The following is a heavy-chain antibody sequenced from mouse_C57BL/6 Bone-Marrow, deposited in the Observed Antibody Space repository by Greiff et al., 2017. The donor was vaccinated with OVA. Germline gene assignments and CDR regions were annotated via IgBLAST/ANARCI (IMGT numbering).Heavy chain of an antibody. V-gene: IGHV5-17*01. CDR2: ISSGSSTI. CDR1: GFTFSDYG. CDR3: ARGFITTVVGDWYFDV. Sequence: EVQLQESGGGLVKPGGSLKLSCAASGFTFSDYGMHWVRQAPEKGLEWVAYISSGSSTIYYADTVKGRFTISRDNAKNTLFLQMTSLRSEDTAMYYCARGFITTVVGDWYFDVWGTGTTVTVSS. J-gene: IGHJ1*03. D-gene: IGHD1-1*01.